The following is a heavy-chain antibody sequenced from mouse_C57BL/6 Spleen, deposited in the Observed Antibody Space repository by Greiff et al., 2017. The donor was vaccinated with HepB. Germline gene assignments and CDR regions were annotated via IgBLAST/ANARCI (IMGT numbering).Heavy chain of an antibody. J-gene: IGHJ3*01. CDR1: GYTFTDYY. V-gene: IGHV1-19*01. CDR3: ASDYGSSSFAY. CDR2: INPYNGGT. Sequence: EVQLQQSGPVLVKPGASVKMSCKASGYTFTDYYMNWVKQSHGKSLEWIGVINPYNGGTSYNQKFKGKATLTVDKSSSTAYMELNSLTSEDSAVYYCASDYGSSSFAYWGQGTLVTVSA. D-gene: IGHD1-1*01.